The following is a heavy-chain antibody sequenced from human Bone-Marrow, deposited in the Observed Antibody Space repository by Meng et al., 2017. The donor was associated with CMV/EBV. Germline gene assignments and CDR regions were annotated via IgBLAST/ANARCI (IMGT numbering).Heavy chain of an antibody. Sequence: SEPLSLTCTVSGGSISSYYWSWIRQPPGKGLEWIGSIYYSGSTYYNPSLKSRVTISVDTSKNQFSLKLSSVTAADTAVYYCARLYCSSTSCYAATLDYWGQGTLVTVSS. D-gene: IGHD2-2*01. CDR3: ARLYCSSTSCYAATLDY. CDR2: IYYSGST. CDR1: GGSISSYY. J-gene: IGHJ4*02. V-gene: IGHV4-39*01.